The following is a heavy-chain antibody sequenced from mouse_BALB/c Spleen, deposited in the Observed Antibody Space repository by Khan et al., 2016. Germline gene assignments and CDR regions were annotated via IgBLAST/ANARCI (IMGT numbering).Heavy chain of an antibody. J-gene: IGHJ4*01. Sequence: VQLQQPGPELVKPGASVKMSCKASGFTFISYVMHWVKQKPGQGLEWIGYINPFNDGTNYNENFKGTATLTSDKSSSTAYMDLSSLTSEDSAVYYCARSGNLAMDYWGQGTSVTVSS. CDR2: INPFNDGT. D-gene: IGHD2-1*01. V-gene: IGHV1S136*01. CDR3: ARSGNLAMDY. CDR1: GFTFISYV.